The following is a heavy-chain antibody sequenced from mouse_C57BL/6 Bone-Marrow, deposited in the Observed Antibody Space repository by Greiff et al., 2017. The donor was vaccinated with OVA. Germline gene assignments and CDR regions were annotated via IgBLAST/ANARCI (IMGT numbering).Heavy chain of an antibody. CDR2: ILPGSGST. V-gene: IGHV1-9*01. J-gene: IGHJ3*01. CDR1: GYTFTGYW. CDR3: ARERENRFDD. Sequence: QVQLQQSGAELMKPGASVKLSCKATGYTFTGYWIEWVKQRPGHGLEWIAEILPGSGSTNYNENFKGQSTFSADTSSNTVYMQLSSLKTEDTAMYYCARERENRFDDWGQGTMVTVAA.